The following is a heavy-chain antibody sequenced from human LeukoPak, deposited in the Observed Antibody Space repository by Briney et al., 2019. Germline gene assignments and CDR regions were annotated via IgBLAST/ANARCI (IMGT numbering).Heavy chain of an antibody. V-gene: IGHV1-3*01. D-gene: IGHD2-2*01. Sequence: GASVKVSCKASGYTFTSYAMHWVRQAPGQRLEWMGWINAGNGNTKYSQKFQGRVTITRDTSASTAYMELSSLRSEDTAVYYCARGLCSSTSSPSEYNWFDPWGQGTLVTVSS. CDR3: ARGLCSSTSSPSEYNWFDP. CDR1: GYTFTSYA. J-gene: IGHJ5*02. CDR2: INAGNGNT.